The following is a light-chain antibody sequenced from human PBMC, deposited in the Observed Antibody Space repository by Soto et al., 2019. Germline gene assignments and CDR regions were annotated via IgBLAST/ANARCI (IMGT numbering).Light chain of an antibody. CDR3: SSYAGSSNV. V-gene: IGLV2-8*01. CDR2: EVN. CDR1: SSDVGGDNY. Sequence: QSALTQTPSASGSPGQSVAISCTGTSSDVGGDNYVSWYQQHPGKAPKLMIYEVNKRPSGVPDRFSGSKSGNTASLTVSGLQAEDEADYYCSSYAGSSNVFGTGTKLTVL. J-gene: IGLJ1*01.